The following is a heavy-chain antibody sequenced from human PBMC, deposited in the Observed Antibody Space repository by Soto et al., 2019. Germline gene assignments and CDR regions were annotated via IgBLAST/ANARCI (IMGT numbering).Heavy chain of an antibody. CDR1: GFTFNNYA. D-gene: IGHD3-10*01. CDR2: ITGSGSET. V-gene: IGHV3-23*01. Sequence: EVQLLESGGGLVQPGGSLRLSCAASGFTFNNYAMGWVRQAPGKGLEWVSAITGSGSETYYLDSVKGRFTISRDNSKNTLFLQVNSLRAEDTAIYYCAKLGSSAWSPHYYFDYWGQGTLVTVSS. CDR3: AKLGSSAWSPHYYFDY. J-gene: IGHJ4*02.